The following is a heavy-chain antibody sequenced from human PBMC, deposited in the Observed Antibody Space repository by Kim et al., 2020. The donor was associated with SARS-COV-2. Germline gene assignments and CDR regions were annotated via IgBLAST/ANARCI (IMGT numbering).Heavy chain of an antibody. V-gene: IGHV4-38-2*02. J-gene: IGHJ4*02. Sequence: SETLSLTCTVSGYSISSGYYWGWIRQPPGKGLEWIGSIYHSGSTYYNPSLKSRVTISVDTSKNQFSLKLSSVTAADTAVYYCARGELVRFPFFDYWGQGTLVTVSS. CDR1: GYSISSGYY. CDR3: ARGELVRFPFFDY. CDR2: IYHSGST. D-gene: IGHD6-6*01.